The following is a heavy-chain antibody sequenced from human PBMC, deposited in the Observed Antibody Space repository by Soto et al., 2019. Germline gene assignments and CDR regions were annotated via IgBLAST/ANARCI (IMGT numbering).Heavy chain of an antibody. CDR1: GDSISGGASF. J-gene: IGHJ5*02. V-gene: IGHV4-31*03. CDR2: VYYSGSS. CDR3: AKLSCTSSTCYFPGWFDP. Sequence: QVQLQESGPGLVKPSETLSLTCTVSGDSISGGASFWSWIRQPPGKGLEWIAHVYYSGSSYYNPSLKIRLTISVDTTKNQFSLQLKSMTAADTAVYYCAKLSCTSSTCYFPGWFDPWGQGTLVTVSS. D-gene: IGHD2-2*01.